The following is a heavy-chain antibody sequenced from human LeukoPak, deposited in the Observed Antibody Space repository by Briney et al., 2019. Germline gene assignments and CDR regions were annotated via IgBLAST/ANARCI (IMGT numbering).Heavy chain of an antibody. V-gene: IGHV4-4*07. CDR1: GGSISSYY. Sequence: SETLSLTCTVSGGSISSYYWSWIRQPAGKGLEWIGRIYTSGSTNYNPSLKSRVTMSVDTSKNQFSLKLSSVTAADTAVYYCARDIGVGGIAAAGPRDAFDIWGQGTMVTVSS. J-gene: IGHJ3*02. D-gene: IGHD6-13*01. CDR2: IYTSGST. CDR3: ARDIGVGGIAAAGPRDAFDI.